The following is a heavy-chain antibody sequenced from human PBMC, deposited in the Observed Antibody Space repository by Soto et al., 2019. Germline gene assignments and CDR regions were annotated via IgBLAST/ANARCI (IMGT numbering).Heavy chain of an antibody. CDR2: INAGNGNT. D-gene: IGHD2-15*01. J-gene: IGHJ4*02. Sequence: QVQLVQSGAEVKKPGASVKVSCKASGYTFTSYAMQWVRQAPGQRLEWMGWINAGNGNTKYSQKFQGRVTITRDTXASTAYMELSSLRAEDTAVYYCARGPGGPAGPGDYWGQGTLVTVSS. V-gene: IGHV1-3*01. CDR3: ARGPGGPAGPGDY. CDR1: GYTFTSYA.